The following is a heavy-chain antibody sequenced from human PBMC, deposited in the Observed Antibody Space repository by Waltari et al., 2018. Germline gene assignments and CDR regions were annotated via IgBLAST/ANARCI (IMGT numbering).Heavy chain of an antibody. CDR1: GFTFSSYA. J-gene: IGHJ4*02. D-gene: IGHD3-3*01. CDR2: ISGSGGST. Sequence: EVKLLESGGGLVQPGGSLRLSCAASGFTFSSYAMSWVRQAPGKGLEWVSAISGSGGSTYYADSVKGRFTISRDNSKNTLYLQMNSLRAEDTAVYYCAKARRITIFGVVTPFDYWGQGTLVTVSS. V-gene: IGHV3-23*01. CDR3: AKARRITIFGVVTPFDY.